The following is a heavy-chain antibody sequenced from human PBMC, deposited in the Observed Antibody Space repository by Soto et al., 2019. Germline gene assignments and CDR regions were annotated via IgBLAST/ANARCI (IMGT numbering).Heavy chain of an antibody. D-gene: IGHD5-18*01. CDR2: VYYSGST. Sequence: TSETLSLTCAVAGSSGNSGVDYSRGIRHPPEKGLEWIGDVYYSGSTHYSAYLRSRVTISLDTSKNQFSLKVTSVTAADTAIYFCARFHLYSYGSANWFDPWGQGTLVTVSS. CDR1: GSSGNSGVDY. V-gene: IGHV4-61*08. CDR3: ARFHLYSYGSANWFDP. J-gene: IGHJ5*02.